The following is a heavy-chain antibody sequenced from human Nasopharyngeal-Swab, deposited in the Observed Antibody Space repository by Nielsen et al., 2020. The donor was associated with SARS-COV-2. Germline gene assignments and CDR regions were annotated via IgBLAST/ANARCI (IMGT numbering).Heavy chain of an antibody. CDR3: AKKRVTMVRGVQAPTDY. Sequence: GESLKISCAASGFTFSSYAMSWVRQAPGKGLEWVSATSGSGGSTYYADSVKGRFTISRDNSKNTLYLQMNSLRAEDTAVYYCAKKRVTMVRGVQAPTDYWGQGTLVTVSS. D-gene: IGHD3-10*01. V-gene: IGHV3-23*01. CDR2: TSGSGGST. CDR1: GFTFSSYA. J-gene: IGHJ4*02.